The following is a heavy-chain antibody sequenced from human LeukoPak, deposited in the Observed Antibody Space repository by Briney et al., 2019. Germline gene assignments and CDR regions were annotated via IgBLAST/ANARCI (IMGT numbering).Heavy chain of an antibody. V-gene: IGHV1-69*13. CDR1: GGTFSSYA. CDR3: ARDSYYDILTGYSNWFDP. D-gene: IGHD3-9*01. CDR2: IIPIFGTA. J-gene: IGHJ5*02. Sequence: SVKVSCKASGGTFSSYAIGWVRQAPGQGLEWMGGIIPIFGTANYARKFQGRVTITADESTSTAYMELSSLRSEDTAVYYCARDSYYDILTGYSNWFDPWGQGTLVTVSS.